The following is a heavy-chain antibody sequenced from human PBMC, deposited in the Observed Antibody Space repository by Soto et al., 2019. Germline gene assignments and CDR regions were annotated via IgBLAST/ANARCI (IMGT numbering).Heavy chain of an antibody. Sequence: GGSLRLSCAASGFTFSSYAMHWVRQAPGKGLEWVAVISYDGSNKYYADSVKGRFTISRDNSKNKLYLQMNSLRAEDKAVYYCAKSIAVAGEYYYYGMDVWGQGTTVTVSS. CDR1: GFTFSSYA. V-gene: IGHV3-30-3*02. D-gene: IGHD6-19*01. CDR3: AKSIAVAGEYYYYGMDV. CDR2: ISYDGSNK. J-gene: IGHJ6*02.